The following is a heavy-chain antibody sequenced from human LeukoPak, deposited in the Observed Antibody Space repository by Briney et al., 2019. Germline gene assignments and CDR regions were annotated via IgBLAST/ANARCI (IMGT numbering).Heavy chain of an antibody. J-gene: IGHJ5*02. CDR1: GGSISCYY. Sequence: SETLSLTCTVSGGSISCYYWSWIRQPPGKGLECIGYIYYSGSTNYNPSLKSRVTISVDTSKNQFSLKLSSVTAADTAVYYCTRVIMSDWFDPWGQGTLVTVSS. CDR3: TRVIMSDWFDP. V-gene: IGHV4-59*01. D-gene: IGHD3-3*01. CDR2: IYYSGST.